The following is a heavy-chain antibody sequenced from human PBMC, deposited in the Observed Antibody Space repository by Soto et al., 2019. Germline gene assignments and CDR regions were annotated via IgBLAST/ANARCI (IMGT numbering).Heavy chain of an antibody. V-gene: IGHV1-8*01. D-gene: IGHD2-2*03. J-gene: IGHJ6*02. CDR2: MNPNSGNT. CDR3: ARDGYCVSSSCSFLPDV. Sequence: ASVKVSCKASGYTFTSYDINWVRQATGQGLEWMGWMNPNSGNTGYAQKFQGRVTMTRNTSISTAYMELSSLRSEDTAVYYCARDGYCVSSSCSFLPDVWGQGTTVTVSS. CDR1: GYTFTSYD.